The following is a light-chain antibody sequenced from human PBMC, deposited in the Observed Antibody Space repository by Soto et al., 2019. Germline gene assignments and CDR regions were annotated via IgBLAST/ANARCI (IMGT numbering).Light chain of an antibody. CDR2: LGS. CDR1: QSLLYSNGYNY. J-gene: IGKJ3*01. Sequence: DLVMTQSPLSLPVTPGEPASISCRSSQSLLYSNGYNYLDWYLQKPGQSPQLLISLGSNRASGVPDGFSGSGSGTDFTLKISRVEAEDVGVYYCMQALQTRDTFGPGTKVDIK. CDR3: MQALQTRDT. V-gene: IGKV2-28*01.